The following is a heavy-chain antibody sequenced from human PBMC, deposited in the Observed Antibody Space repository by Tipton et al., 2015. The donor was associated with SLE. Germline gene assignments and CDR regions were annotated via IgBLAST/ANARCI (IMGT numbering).Heavy chain of an antibody. CDR3: ARDYIAASYYSDY. Sequence: SLRLSCAASGFTFSSYGMNWVRQAPGKGLEWVSSISSSSSYIYYADSVKGRFTISRDNAKNSLYLQMNSLRAEDTAVYYRARDYIAASYYSDYWGQGTLVTVSS. J-gene: IGHJ4*02. D-gene: IGHD6-13*01. CDR2: ISSSSSYI. CDR1: GFTFSSYG. V-gene: IGHV3-21*03.